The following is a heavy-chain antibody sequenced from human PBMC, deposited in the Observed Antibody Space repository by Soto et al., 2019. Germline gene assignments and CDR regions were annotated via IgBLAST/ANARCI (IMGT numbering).Heavy chain of an antibody. V-gene: IGHV3-30-3*01. J-gene: IGHJ2*01. D-gene: IGHD5-18*01. Sequence: TGGSLRLSCAASGFTFSSYAMHWVRQAPGKGLKWVAVISYDGSNKYYADSVKGRFTISRDNSKNTLYLQMNSLRAEDTAVYYCARDPLWGTAMVLWYFDLWGRGTLVTVSS. CDR1: GFTFSSYA. CDR3: ARDPLWGTAMVLWYFDL. CDR2: ISYDGSNK.